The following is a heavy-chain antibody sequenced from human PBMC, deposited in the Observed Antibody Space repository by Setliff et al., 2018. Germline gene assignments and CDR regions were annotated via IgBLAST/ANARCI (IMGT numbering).Heavy chain of an antibody. Sequence: ASVKVSCKASGYTFTSYGISWVRQAPGQGLEWMGGIIPILGIANYAQKFQGRVTITTDESTSTAYMELSSLRSEDTAVYYCARGERIQLWLGSEAVSDWFDPWGQGTLVTVSS. V-gene: IGHV1-69*10. CDR2: IIPILGIA. CDR1: GYTFTSYG. D-gene: IGHD5-18*01. J-gene: IGHJ5*02. CDR3: ARGERIQLWLGSEAVSDWFDP.